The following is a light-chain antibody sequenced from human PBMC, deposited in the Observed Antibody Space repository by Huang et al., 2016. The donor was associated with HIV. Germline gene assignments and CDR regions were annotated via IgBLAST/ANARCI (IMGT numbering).Light chain of an antibody. CDR3: QQYYSYRT. J-gene: IGKJ1*01. V-gene: IGKV1-8*01. Sequence: AIRMTQSPSSLSASTGDRVNITCRASQDINNFLAWYQQKPGKAPNLLIYAASILETGVPSRFSGSGSGTEFNLSISSLQSEDFATYYCQQYYSYRTFGQGTQVEIK. CDR2: AAS. CDR1: QDINNF.